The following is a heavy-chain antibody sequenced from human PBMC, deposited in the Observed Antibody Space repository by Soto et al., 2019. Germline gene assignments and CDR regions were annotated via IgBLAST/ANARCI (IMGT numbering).Heavy chain of an antibody. Sequence: QVQLVQSGAEVKKPGSSVKVSCKASGGTFSSYAISWVRQAPGQGLEWMGGIIPIFGTANYAQKFQGRVTMTADESTSTAYMEVSSLRCEDTAVYYCARDVRSIAVAGTYYYYGMDVWGQGTTVTVSS. V-gene: IGHV1-69*01. CDR2: IIPIFGTA. D-gene: IGHD6-19*01. CDR1: GGTFSSYA. J-gene: IGHJ6*02. CDR3: ARDVRSIAVAGTYYYYGMDV.